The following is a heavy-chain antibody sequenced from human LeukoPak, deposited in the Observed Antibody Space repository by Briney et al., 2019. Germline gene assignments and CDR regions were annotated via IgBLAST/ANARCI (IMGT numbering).Heavy chain of an antibody. J-gene: IGHJ3*02. CDR1: GYTFTSYG. Sequence: ASVKVSCKAPGYTFTSYGISWVRQAPGQGLEWMGWISAYNGNTNYAQKLQGRVTMTTDTSTSTAYMELRSLRSDDTAVYYCARHRITMVRGVIINDAFDIWGQGTMVTVSS. CDR2: ISAYNGNT. CDR3: ARHRITMVRGVIINDAFDI. V-gene: IGHV1-18*01. D-gene: IGHD3-10*01.